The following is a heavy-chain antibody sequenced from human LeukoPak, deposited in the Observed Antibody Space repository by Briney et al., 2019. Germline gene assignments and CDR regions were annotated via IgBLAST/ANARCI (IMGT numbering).Heavy chain of an antibody. CDR3: AGRRGGSVHYYYYGMDV. Sequence: GESLKISCKGSGYSFTSYCISWVRQMPGKGLEWMGRIDPSDSYTNYSPSFQGHVTISADKSISTAYLQWSSLKASDTAMYYCAGRRGGSVHYYYYGMDVWGKGTTVTVSS. V-gene: IGHV5-10-1*01. D-gene: IGHD2-15*01. CDR1: GYSFTSYC. CDR2: IDPSDSYT. J-gene: IGHJ6*04.